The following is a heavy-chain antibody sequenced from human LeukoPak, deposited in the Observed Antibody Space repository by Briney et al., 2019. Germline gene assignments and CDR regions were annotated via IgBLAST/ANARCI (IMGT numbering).Heavy chain of an antibody. CDR1: APPPPPPP. CDR2: INQSGRT. D-gene: IGHD6-6*01. J-gene: IGHJ5*02. Sequence: SETLSLTCGFYAPPPPPPPPPPPPPPPPHPLHRIGEINQSGRTNYNPSLRTRLTISVDTAKNLFSLSLTSMTAADTATYYCAVRDGHSTSSGDTWGQGTLVTVSS. V-gene: IGHV4-34*01. CDR3: AVRDGHSTSSGDT.